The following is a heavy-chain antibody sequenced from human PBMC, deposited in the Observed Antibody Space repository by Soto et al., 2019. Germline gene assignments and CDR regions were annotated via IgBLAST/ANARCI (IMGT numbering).Heavy chain of an antibody. CDR1: GFTFSSYG. Sequence: GGSLRLSCAASGFTFSSYGMHWVRQAPGKGLEWVAVISYDGSNKYYADSVKGRFTISRDNSKNTLYLQMNSLRAEDTAVYYCAALGYCSSTSCPRSAPIDYWGQGTLVTVSS. V-gene: IGHV3-30*03. CDR3: AALGYCSSTSCPRSAPIDY. CDR2: ISYDGSNK. D-gene: IGHD2-2*01. J-gene: IGHJ4*02.